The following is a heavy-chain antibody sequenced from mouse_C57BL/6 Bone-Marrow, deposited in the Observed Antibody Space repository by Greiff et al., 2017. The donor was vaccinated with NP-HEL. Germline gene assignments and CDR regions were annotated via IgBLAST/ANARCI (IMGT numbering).Heavy chain of an antibody. Sequence: VQLQQSGAELVRPGASVKLSCTASGFNIKDDYMHWVKQRPEQGLEWIGWIDPENGDTEYASKFQGKATITADTSSNTAYLQLSSLTSEDTAVYYCTPGGWTDYWGPGTTLTVSS. CDR1: GFNIKDDY. V-gene: IGHV14-4*01. D-gene: IGHD3-3*01. CDR3: TPGGWTDY. CDR2: IDPENGDT. J-gene: IGHJ2*01.